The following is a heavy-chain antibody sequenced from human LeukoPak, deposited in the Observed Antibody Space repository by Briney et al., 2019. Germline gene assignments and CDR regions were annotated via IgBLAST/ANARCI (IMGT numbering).Heavy chain of an antibody. J-gene: IGHJ3*02. D-gene: IGHD6-19*01. CDR2: IYHSGST. CDR1: GGSISSSNW. CDR3: ARVFSGWYPNAFDI. V-gene: IGHV4-4*02. Sequence: SETLSLTCAVSGGSISSSNWWSWVRQPPGKGLEWIGEIYHSGSTNYNPSLKSRVTISVDKSKNQFSLKLSSVTAADTAVYYCARVFSGWYPNAFDIWGQGTMVTVSS.